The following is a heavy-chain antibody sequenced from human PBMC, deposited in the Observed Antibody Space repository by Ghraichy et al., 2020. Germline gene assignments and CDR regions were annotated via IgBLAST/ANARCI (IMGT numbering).Heavy chain of an antibody. D-gene: IGHD3-10*02. CDR2: IYSSGNT. CDR1: GDSIRGYY. J-gene: IGHJ4*02. Sequence: SETLSLTCTVSGDSIRGYYWNWIRQPPGKGLEWIGYIYSSGNTNYNPSLKSRVTISVDTPKNQFSLKLTSVTAADTAVYYCSRGGLNNGYYYVGSFSFDYWGQGTLVPVSS. CDR3: SRGGLNNGYYYVGSFSFDY. V-gene: IGHV4-59*01.